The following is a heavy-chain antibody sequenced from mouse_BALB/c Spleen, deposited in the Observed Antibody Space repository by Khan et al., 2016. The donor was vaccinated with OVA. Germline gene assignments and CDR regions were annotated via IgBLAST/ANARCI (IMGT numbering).Heavy chain of an antibody. CDR2: INTYTGEP. J-gene: IGHJ4*01. D-gene: IGHD2-14*01. V-gene: IGHV9-3-1*01. Sequence: QIQLVQSGPELKKPGVTVKISCKASGYTFTTYGMNWVKQAPGKGLKWMSWINTYTGEPTYVDDFKGRFAFSLETSASTAYLQINNLKNEDSATYCCARVGYSGTMDYWGQGTSVTVSS. CDR1: GYTFTTYG. CDR3: ARVGYSGTMDY.